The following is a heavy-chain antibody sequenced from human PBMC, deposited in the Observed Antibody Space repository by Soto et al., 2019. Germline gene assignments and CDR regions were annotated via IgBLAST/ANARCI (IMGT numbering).Heavy chain of an antibody. CDR3: ARAPETGGA. CDR1: GFTFSSYA. J-gene: IGHJ5*02. V-gene: IGHV3-30-3*01. D-gene: IGHD3-16*01. Sequence: QPGGSLRLSCAASGFTFSSYAMHWVRQAPGKGLEWVAVISYDGSNKYYADSVKGRFTISRDNSKNTLYLQMNSLRAEDTAVYYCARAPETGGAWGQGTLVTVSS. CDR2: ISYDGSNK.